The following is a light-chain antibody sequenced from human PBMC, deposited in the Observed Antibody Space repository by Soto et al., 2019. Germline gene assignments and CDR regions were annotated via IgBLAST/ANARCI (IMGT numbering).Light chain of an antibody. CDR2: VSSDGSH. V-gene: IGLV4-69*01. Sequence: QLALTQSPSASASLGASVKLTCTLSSAHNNYAIAWHQQQPEKGPRFLMRVSSDGSHIKGDGIPDRFSGSSSGAERYLTISSLQSEDEADFYCQTWDTGIVLFGGGTKLTVL. CDR1: SAHNNYA. CDR3: QTWDTGIVL. J-gene: IGLJ2*01.